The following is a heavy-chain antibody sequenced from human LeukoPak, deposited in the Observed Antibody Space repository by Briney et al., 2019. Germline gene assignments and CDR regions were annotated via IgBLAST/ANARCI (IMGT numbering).Heavy chain of an antibody. Sequence: GSVKLSCKASGYTFTSYGLSWVRQAPGQGLEWMGGISADDGNTSYADNVQGRFTITRDTSTSSIYIELRRLRYDDTAVYYCARDYVGMSTIRDFGYWGQGTLVTVSS. CDR3: ARDYVGMSTIRDFGY. D-gene: IGHD5-24*01. V-gene: IGHV1-18*01. CDR1: GYTFTSYG. CDR2: ISADDGNT. J-gene: IGHJ4*02.